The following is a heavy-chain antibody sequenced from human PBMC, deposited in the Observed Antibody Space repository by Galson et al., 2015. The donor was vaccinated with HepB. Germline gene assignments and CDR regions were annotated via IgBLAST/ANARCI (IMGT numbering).Heavy chain of an antibody. Sequence: SLRLSCAASGFTFRSFAMHWVRQAPGKGLEWVAVISHDGSNKYYADSVKGRFTISRDNSKSTLYLQMNSLRADDTALYFCASDRHRITIIGGAYDIWGQGTMVTVSS. V-gene: IGHV3-30*04. CDR1: GFTFRSFA. J-gene: IGHJ3*02. CDR2: ISHDGSNK. CDR3: ASDRHRITIIGGAYDI. D-gene: IGHD3-22*01.